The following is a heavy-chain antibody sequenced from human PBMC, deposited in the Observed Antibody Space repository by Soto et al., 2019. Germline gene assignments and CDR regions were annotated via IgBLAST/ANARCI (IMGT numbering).Heavy chain of an antibody. CDR1: GGSISSYY. CDR2: IYYSGST. D-gene: IGHD6-13*01. CDR3: ARRYGTVFDD. Sequence: VKTSETLSLTCTVSGGSISSYYWSWIRQPPGKGLEWIGYIYYSGSTNYNPSLKSRVTISVDTSKNQFSLKLSSVTAADTAGYYCARRYGTVFDDWGQGTLVTVSS. J-gene: IGHJ4*02. V-gene: IGHV4-59*01.